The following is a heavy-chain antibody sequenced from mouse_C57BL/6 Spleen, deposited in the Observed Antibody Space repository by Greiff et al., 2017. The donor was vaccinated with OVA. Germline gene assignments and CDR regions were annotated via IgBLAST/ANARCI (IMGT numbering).Heavy chain of an antibody. CDR1: GYTFTSYW. V-gene: IGHV1-69*01. Sequence: QVQLQQPGAELVMPGASVKLSCKASGYTFTSYWMHWVKQRPGQGLEWIGEIDPSDSYTNYNQKFKGKSTLTVDKSSSTAYMQLSSLTSEDSAVYYCAREFYYGSRRNYAMDYWGQGTSVTVSS. CDR3: AREFYYGSRRNYAMDY. CDR2: IDPSDSYT. J-gene: IGHJ4*01. D-gene: IGHD1-1*01.